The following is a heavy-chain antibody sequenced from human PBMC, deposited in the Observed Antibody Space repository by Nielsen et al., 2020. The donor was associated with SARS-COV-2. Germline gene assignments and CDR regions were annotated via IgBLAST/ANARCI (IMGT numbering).Heavy chain of an antibody. CDR2: IKRETDGGTT. J-gene: IGHJ4*02. V-gene: IGHV3-15*01. CDR3: ATQGSSSWWLVAY. D-gene: IGHD6-13*01. Sequence: GGSLRLSCAASGFTFTNTWMTWVRQAPGKGLEWVARIKRETDGGTTDYAAPVKGRFTISRDDSKNTLYLQMNSLNTEDTAVYYCATQGSSSWWLVAYWGQGTLVTVSS. CDR1: GFTFTNTW.